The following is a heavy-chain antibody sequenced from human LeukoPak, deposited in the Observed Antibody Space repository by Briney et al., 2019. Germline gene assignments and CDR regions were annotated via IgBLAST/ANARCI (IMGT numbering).Heavy chain of an antibody. Sequence: ASVKVSCKVSGYTLTELSMHWVRQAPGKGLEWMGGFDPEDGETIYAQKFQGRVTITGNTSISTVYMELSSLRSEDTAVYYCVRIYYSNAFDIWGQGTMVTVSS. J-gene: IGHJ3*02. CDR1: GYTLTELS. V-gene: IGHV1-24*01. CDR3: VRIYYSNAFDI. D-gene: IGHD4-11*01. CDR2: FDPEDGET.